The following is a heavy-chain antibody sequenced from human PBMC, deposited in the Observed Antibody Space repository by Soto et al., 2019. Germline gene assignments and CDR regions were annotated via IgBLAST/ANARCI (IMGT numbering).Heavy chain of an antibody. D-gene: IGHD6-13*01. CDR2: IYYRGST. V-gene: IGHV4-30-4*01. Sequence: PSETLSLTCTVSGGSISSGDYYWSWIRQPPGKGLEWIGHIYYRGSTYYNPSLKSRVTISVDTSKNQFSLKLSSVTAADTAVYYFGRGQGKQQLVRYRYYYYGMDVWGQGTTVTVSS. J-gene: IGHJ6*02. CDR3: GRGQGKQQLVRYRYYYYGMDV. CDR1: GGSISSGDYY.